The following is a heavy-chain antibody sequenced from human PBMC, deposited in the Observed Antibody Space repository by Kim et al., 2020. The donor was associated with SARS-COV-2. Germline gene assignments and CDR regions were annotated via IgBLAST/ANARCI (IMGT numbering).Heavy chain of an antibody. D-gene: IGHD5-12*01. Sequence: SETLSLTCTVSGGSISSSSYYWGWIRQPPGKGLEWIGSIYYSGSTYYNPSLKSRVTISVDTSKNQFSLKLSSVTAADTAVYYCAHFKFSSGYDESYSGWYRRPNWFDPWGQGTLVTVSS. V-gene: IGHV4-39*01. CDR2: IYYSGST. CDR1: GGSISSSSYY. J-gene: IGHJ5*02. CDR3: AHFKFSSGYDESYSGWYRRPNWFDP.